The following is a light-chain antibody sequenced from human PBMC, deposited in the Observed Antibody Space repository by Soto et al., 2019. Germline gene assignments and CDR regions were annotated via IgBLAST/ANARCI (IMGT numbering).Light chain of an antibody. Sequence: QSVLTQPASVSGSLGQSITISCTGTRGDIGIYNFVSWFHQRPAKAPKLLIFEVHNRPSGVSDRFSASKSGNAASLTISGLQADDEGDYYCTSYTRSNTWVFGGGTKLTVL. CDR2: EVH. CDR1: RGDIGIYNF. V-gene: IGLV2-14*01. CDR3: TSYTRSNTWV. J-gene: IGLJ3*02.